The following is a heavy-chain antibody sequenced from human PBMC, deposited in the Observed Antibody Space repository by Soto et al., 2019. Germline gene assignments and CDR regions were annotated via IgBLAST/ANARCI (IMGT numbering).Heavy chain of an antibody. J-gene: IGHJ5*02. CDR3: ASSLNSGSYYDRWFDP. CDR1: GFTFDDYG. V-gene: IGHV3-20*04. CDR2: INWNGGST. D-gene: IGHD1-26*01. Sequence: RPGGSLRLSCAASGFTFDDYGMSWVRQAPEKGLEWVSGINWNGGSTYYADSVKGRFTISRDNSKNTLYLQMNSLRAEDTAVYYCASSLNSGSYYDRWFDPWGQETLVTVSS.